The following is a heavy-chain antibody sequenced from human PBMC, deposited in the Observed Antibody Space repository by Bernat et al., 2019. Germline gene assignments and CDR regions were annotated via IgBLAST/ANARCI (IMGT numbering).Heavy chain of an antibody. D-gene: IGHD3-22*01. CDR1: GFTFSSYG. V-gene: IGHV3-30*18. CDR2: ISYDGSNK. J-gene: IGHJ3*02. CDR3: AKSNYYDSSGYSHDAFDI. Sequence: QVQLVESGGGVVQPGGSLRLSCAASGFTFSSYGMHWVRQAPGKGLEWVAVISYDGSNKYYADSVKGRFTISRDNSKNTLYLQMNSLRAEDTAVYYCAKSNYYDSSGYSHDAFDIWGQGTMVTVSS.